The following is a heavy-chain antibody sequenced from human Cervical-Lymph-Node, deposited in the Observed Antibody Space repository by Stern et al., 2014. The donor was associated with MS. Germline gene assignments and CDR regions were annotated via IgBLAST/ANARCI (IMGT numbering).Heavy chain of an antibody. CDR2: IIPIFGTA. Sequence: VQLEESGAEVKKPGSSVKVSCKASGGTFSSYAISWVRQAPGQGLEWMGGIIPIFGTANYAQKFQGRVTITADESTSTAYMELSSLRSEDTAVYYCAREAAVAGIYYFDYWGQGTLVTVSS. CDR3: AREAAVAGIYYFDY. J-gene: IGHJ4*02. CDR1: GGTFSSYA. D-gene: IGHD6-19*01. V-gene: IGHV1-69*01.